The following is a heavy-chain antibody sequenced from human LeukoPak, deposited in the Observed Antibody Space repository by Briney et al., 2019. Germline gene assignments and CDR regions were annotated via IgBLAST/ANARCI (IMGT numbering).Heavy chain of an antibody. V-gene: IGHV3-11*01. J-gene: IGHJ4*02. CDR1: GFTFSDYY. Sequence: PGGSLRLSCAASGFTFSDYYMSWIRQAPGKGLEWVSYISSSGSTIYYADSVKGRFTISRDNAKNSLYLQMNSLRAEDTAVYYCARDLFDGAAAGTFDYWGQGTLVTVSS. CDR3: ARDLFDGAAAGTFDY. D-gene: IGHD6-13*01. CDR2: ISSSGSTI.